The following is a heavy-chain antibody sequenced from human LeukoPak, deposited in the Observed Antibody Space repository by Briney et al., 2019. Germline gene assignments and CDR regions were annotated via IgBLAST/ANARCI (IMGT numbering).Heavy chain of an antibody. J-gene: IGHJ2*01. V-gene: IGHV4-61*01. CDR2: ISYSGST. CDR1: GYSITSGYY. D-gene: IGHD2-21*02. Sequence: PSETLSLTCIVSGYSITSGYYWSWIRQPPGKGLEWIGYISYSGSTNYNPSLKSRVTISVDTSKNQFSLKLSSVTAADTAVYYCARPQVTDWYFDLWGRGTLVTVSS. CDR3: ARPQVTDWYFDL.